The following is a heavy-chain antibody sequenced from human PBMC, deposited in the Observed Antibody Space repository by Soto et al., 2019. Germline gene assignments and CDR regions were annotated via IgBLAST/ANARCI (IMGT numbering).Heavy chain of an antibody. Sequence: ASVKVSCKXSGYTLTELSMHWVRQAPGKGLEWMGGFDPEDGETIYAQKFQGRVTMTEDTSTDTAYMELSSLRSEDTAVYYYATVSYSSSWYPYFDYWGQGTLVTVSS. V-gene: IGHV1-24*01. CDR2: FDPEDGET. CDR3: ATVSYSSSWYPYFDY. D-gene: IGHD6-13*01. CDR1: GYTLTELS. J-gene: IGHJ4*02.